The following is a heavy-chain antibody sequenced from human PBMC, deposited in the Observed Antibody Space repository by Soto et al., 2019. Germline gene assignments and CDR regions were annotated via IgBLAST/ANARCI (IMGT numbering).Heavy chain of an antibody. CDR3: ARGRSLKWNWFDR. CDR2: IFPNSGAT. Sequence: GASVKVSCKASGYVFTGFYLHWVRPAPGQGLEWMGWIFPNSGATNYAQKFQGRVTLTRDTSLSTGYMDLTRLTSDDTAVYYCARGRSLKWNWFDRWGQGTLVTVSS. CDR1: GYVFTGFY. V-gene: IGHV1-2*02. J-gene: IGHJ5*02. D-gene: IGHD2-15*01.